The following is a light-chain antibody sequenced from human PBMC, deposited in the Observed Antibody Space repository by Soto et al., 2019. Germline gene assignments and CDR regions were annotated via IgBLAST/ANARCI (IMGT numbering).Light chain of an antibody. Sequence: QSVLTQPASVSGSPGQSITISCTGTSSDVGGYNYVSWYQQHPGKAPKLMIYDVSNRPSGVSNRFFGSKSGNTASLTISGLQAEDEAEYYCSSYTSSSTPLYVFGTGTKSPS. J-gene: IGLJ1*01. CDR3: SSYTSSSTPLYV. V-gene: IGLV2-14*03. CDR2: DVS. CDR1: SSDVGGYNY.